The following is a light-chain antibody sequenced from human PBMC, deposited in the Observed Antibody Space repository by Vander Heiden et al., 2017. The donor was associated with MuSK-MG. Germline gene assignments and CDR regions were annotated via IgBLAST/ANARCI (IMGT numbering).Light chain of an antibody. Sequence: SYELPQPPSVSVSPGQTASITCSGDKLGDKYACWYQQKPGQSPVLVIYQDSKRPSGIPERFSGSNSGNTATLTISGTQAMDEADYYCQAWDSSTAVVVFGGGTKLTVL. V-gene: IGLV3-1*01. CDR2: QDS. J-gene: IGLJ2*01. CDR3: QAWDSSTAVVV. CDR1: KLGDKY.